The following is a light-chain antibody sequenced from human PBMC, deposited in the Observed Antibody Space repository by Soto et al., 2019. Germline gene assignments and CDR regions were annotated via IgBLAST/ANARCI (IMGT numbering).Light chain of an antibody. Sequence: AIQLTQSPSSLSASIGDRVTITCRASQGISSALAWYQKKPGKAPSLLIYGASTLESGVPSSFSGSGSGTDFTLTISSLQPEDFATYYCQHFHGYPRTFGQGTRLEIK. J-gene: IGKJ5*01. CDR1: QGISSA. V-gene: IGKV1-13*02. CDR3: QHFHGYPRT. CDR2: GAS.